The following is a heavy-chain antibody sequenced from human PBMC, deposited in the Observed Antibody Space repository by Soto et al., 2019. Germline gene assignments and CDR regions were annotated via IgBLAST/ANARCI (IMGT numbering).Heavy chain of an antibody. J-gene: IGHJ5*02. CDR3: ARDHPGWPTYNWLDP. CDR2: INPNSGRT. CDR1: GYTFTHYY. D-gene: IGHD6-19*01. V-gene: IGHV1-2*02. Sequence: ASVKVSCKASGYTFTHYYMHWVRQAPGQGLEWLGWINPNSGRTNYAQKFQGRVTMTRDTSINTVYMDLNRLKSDDTAVYYCARDHPGWPTYNWLDPWGQGTLVTVSS.